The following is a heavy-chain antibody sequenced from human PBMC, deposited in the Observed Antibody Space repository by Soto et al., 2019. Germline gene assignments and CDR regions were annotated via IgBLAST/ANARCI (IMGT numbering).Heavy chain of an antibody. CDR3: ARASSSSGHSSWYFDL. CDR2: IYYSGST. CDR1: GGYISSFY. Sequence: QVQLQESGPGLVKPSATLSLTCTVSGGYISSFYWSWIRQPPGKGLEWIGYIYYSGSTNYNPSLKSRATISVDTSKSQFSLKLSPVSAADTAVYYCARASSSSGHSSWYFDLWGRGTLVTVSS. D-gene: IGHD6-6*01. V-gene: IGHV4-59*01. J-gene: IGHJ2*01.